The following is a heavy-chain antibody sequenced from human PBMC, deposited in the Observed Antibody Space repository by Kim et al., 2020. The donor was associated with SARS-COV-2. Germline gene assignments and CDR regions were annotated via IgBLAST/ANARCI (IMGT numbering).Heavy chain of an antibody. Sequence: GGSLRLSCAASGFTFSSYLMHLVRQAPGKGLVWVSRVNSDGSTITYADSVKGRFTISRDNAKNTLYLQMNSLRAEDTAVYYCARARDYGMDVWGQGSTV. CDR2: VNSDGSTI. CDR3: ARARDYGMDV. V-gene: IGHV3-74*03. CDR1: GFTFSSYL. J-gene: IGHJ6*02.